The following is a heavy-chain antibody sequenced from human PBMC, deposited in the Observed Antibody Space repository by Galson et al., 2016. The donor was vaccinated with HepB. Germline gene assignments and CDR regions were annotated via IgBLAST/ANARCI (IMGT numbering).Heavy chain of an antibody. V-gene: IGHV4-61*02. Sequence: TLSLTCTVSGGSISSGNYYWTWIRQPAGKGLEWIGLIYTSGTTKYNPSLKSRVTISLDTSKNQFSLKLCSVTDADTAVYYCAREWSYWGQGTLVTVSS. J-gene: IGHJ4*02. CDR1: GGSISSGNYY. CDR2: IYTSGTT. D-gene: IGHD3-3*01. CDR3: AREWSY.